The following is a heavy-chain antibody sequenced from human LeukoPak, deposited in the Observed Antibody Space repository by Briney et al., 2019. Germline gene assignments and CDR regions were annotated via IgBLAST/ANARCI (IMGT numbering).Heavy chain of an antibody. CDR3: ARDLVYCSGGSCSPTAYYYYYGMDV. CDR1: GFTFSSYW. Sequence: GGSLRLSCAASGFTFSSYWMSWVRQAPGKGLEWVANIKQDGSEKYYVDSVKGRFTISRDNAKNSLYLQMNSLRAEDTAVYYCARDLVYCSGGSCSPTAYYYYYGMDVWGQGTTVTVSS. J-gene: IGHJ6*02. V-gene: IGHV3-7*01. CDR2: IKQDGSEK. D-gene: IGHD2-15*01.